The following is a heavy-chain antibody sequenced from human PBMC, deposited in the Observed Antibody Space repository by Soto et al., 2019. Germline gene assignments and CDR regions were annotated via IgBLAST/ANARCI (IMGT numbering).Heavy chain of an antibody. CDR1: GGSISSSFYS. J-gene: IGHJ4*01. CDR2: IYHSGST. CDR3: ARERGGNTAMYSAY. D-gene: IGHD5-18*01. Sequence: SETLSLTCAVSGGSISSSFYSWCWIRQPPGEALEWIGYIYHSGSTQYNPSLESRATISVDRSKNQFSLRLTSVTAADTAVYYCARERGGNTAMYSAYWGHGFKVTVSS. V-gene: IGHV4-30-2*01.